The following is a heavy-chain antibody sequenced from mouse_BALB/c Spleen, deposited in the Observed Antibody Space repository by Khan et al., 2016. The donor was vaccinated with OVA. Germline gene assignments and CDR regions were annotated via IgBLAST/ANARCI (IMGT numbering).Heavy chain of an antibody. CDR3: ARWFTY. Sequence: EVKLEVSGPGLVKPSQSLSLTCTVTGYSITSDYAWNWIRQFPGNKLEWMGYISYSGSTTYNPSLKSRISITRDTSKNQFFLHLNSVTTEDTATYYCARWFTYWGQGTLVTVSA. J-gene: IGHJ3*01. V-gene: IGHV3-2*02. CDR1: GYSITSDYA. CDR2: ISYSGST.